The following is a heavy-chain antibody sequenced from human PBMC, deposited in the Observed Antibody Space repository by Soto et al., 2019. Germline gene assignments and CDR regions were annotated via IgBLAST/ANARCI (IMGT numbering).Heavy chain of an antibody. CDR2: IDPSDSYT. D-gene: IGHD2-2*02. Sequence: GESLKISCKGSGYSFTSYWINWVRQMPGKDLEWMGRIDPSDSYTNYSPSFQGHVTISADKSISTAYLQWSSLKASDTAMYYCARPEYQLLYAWFDPWGQGTLVTVSS. CDR3: ARPEYQLLYAWFDP. CDR1: GYSFTSYW. V-gene: IGHV5-10-1*01. J-gene: IGHJ5*02.